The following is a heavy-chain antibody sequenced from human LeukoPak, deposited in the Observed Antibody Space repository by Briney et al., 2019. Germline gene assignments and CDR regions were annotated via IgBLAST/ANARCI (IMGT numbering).Heavy chain of an antibody. V-gene: IGHV4-30-2*01. CDR1: GGSISSGGYS. J-gene: IGHJ5*02. CDR2: IYHSGST. Sequence: SETLSLTCAVSGGSISSGGYSWSWIRQPPGKGLEWIVYIYHSGSTYYNPSLKSRVTISVDRSKNQFSLKLSSVTAADTAVYYCARDGSVAGSHWFDPWGQGTLVTVSS. D-gene: IGHD6-19*01. CDR3: ARDGSVAGSHWFDP.